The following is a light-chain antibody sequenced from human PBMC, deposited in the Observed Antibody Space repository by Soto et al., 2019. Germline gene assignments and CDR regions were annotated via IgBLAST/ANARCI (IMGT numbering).Light chain of an antibody. Sequence: DIQMTQSPSSLSASVGDRVTITCRASQSISSYLNWYQQKPGKAPNLLIYTASSLESGVLSRFSGSGSGTDFTLTITSLQPEDFATYFCQQSYSRPRTFGQGTKVDIK. J-gene: IGKJ1*01. V-gene: IGKV1-39*01. CDR2: TAS. CDR1: QSISSY. CDR3: QQSYSRPRT.